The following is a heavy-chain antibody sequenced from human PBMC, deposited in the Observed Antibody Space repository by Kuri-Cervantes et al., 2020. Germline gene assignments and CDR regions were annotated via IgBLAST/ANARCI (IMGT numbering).Heavy chain of an antibody. V-gene: IGHV3-11*01. CDR3: ARGAPYNNNKYYFDY. CDR2: IGTTGSVI. CDR1: GFTFSDYY. Sequence: LSLTCAASGFTFSDYYMSWIRQAPGKGLEWVSYIGTTGSVIYYADVVKGRFTVSRDNAKNSVYLQMNSLRVDDTAVYYCARGAPYNNNKYYFDYWGQGTLVTVSS. D-gene: IGHD5-24*01. J-gene: IGHJ4*02.